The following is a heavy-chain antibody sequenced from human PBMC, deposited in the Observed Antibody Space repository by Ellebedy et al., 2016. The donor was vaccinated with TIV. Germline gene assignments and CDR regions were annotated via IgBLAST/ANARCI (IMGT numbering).Heavy chain of an antibody. CDR2: INPNTGGT. V-gene: IGHV1-2*02. D-gene: IGHD3-16*02. CDR3: ARGDVWGSYPSDY. CDR1: GYTFTGSY. Sequence: AASVKVSCKASGYTFTGSYMHWVRHAPGQGLEWMGWINPNTGGTNYAQKFQGRVTMTRDTSITRAYMELSSLRSDDTAVYYCARGDVWGSYPSDYWGQGNLVTVSS. J-gene: IGHJ4*02.